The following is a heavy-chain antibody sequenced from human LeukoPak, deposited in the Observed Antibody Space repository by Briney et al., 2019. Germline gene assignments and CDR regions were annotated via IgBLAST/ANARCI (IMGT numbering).Heavy chain of an antibody. J-gene: IGHJ4*02. V-gene: IGHV4-30-2*01. Sequence: PSQTLSLTCAVSGGSISSGGYSWSWIRQPPGKGLEWIGYIYHSGSTYYNPSLKSRVTISVDRSKNQFSLKLSSVTAADTAVYYCARSRGSSRASDSSGYYFDYWGQGTLVTVSS. CDR1: GGSISSGGYS. CDR3: ARSRGSSRASDSSGYYFDY. D-gene: IGHD3-22*01. CDR2: IYHSGST.